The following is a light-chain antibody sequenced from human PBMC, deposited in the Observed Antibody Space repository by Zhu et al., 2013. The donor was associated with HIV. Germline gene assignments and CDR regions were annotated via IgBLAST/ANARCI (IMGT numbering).Light chain of an antibody. CDR3: QQYDNLRYT. J-gene: IGKJ2*01. Sequence: DIQMTQSPSSVSASVGDRVTVTCRASQDISTWVAWYQQKPREAPKLLIFGASALQPGVPPRFSGRGSGTEFTLTISSLQPEDIATYYCQQYDNLRYTFGQGTKLEIK. CDR2: GAS. V-gene: IGKV1-12*02. CDR1: QDISTW.